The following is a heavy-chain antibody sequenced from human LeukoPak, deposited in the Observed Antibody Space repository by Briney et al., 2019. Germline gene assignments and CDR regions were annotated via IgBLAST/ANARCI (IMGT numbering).Heavy chain of an antibody. V-gene: IGHV1-69*13. CDR2: IIPIFGTA. Sequence: SVKVSCKASGRTFSSYAISWVRQAPGQGLEWMGGIIPIFGTANYAQKFQGRVTITADESTSTAYMELSSLRSEDTAVYYRARGDIVVVPAAAQGAFDIWGQGTMVTVSS. J-gene: IGHJ3*02. CDR3: ARGDIVVVPAAAQGAFDI. D-gene: IGHD2-2*01. CDR1: GRTFSSYA.